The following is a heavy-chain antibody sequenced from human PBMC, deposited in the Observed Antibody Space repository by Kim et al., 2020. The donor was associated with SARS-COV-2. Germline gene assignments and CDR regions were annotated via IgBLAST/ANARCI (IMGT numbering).Heavy chain of an antibody. CDR3: AKTAGGIAAHMVY. V-gene: IGHV3-30*18. Sequence: GGSLRLSCAASGFTFSSYGMHWVRQAPGKGLEWVAVISYDGSNKYYADSVKGRFTISRDNSKNTLYLQMNSLRAEDTAVYYCAKTAGGIAAHMVYWGQGTLVTVSP. CDR2: ISYDGSNK. CDR1: GFTFSSYG. D-gene: IGHD6-13*01. J-gene: IGHJ4*02.